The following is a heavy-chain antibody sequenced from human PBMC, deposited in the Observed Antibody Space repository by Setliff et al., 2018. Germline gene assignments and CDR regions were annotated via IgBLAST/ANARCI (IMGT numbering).Heavy chain of an antibody. CDR2: INPRTGVT. CDR1: GYTLTNYY. V-gene: IGHV1-2*02. D-gene: IGHD3-10*01. Sequence: ASVKVSCKASGYTLTNYYIHWVRQAPGQGLEWLGWINPRTGVTNYARKFQGRVTMTRDTSITTVYMDLGRLRSDDTAVYYCARGTDYHGSGSYWAKDVWGKGTTVTVSS. CDR3: ARGTDYHGSGSYWAKDV. J-gene: IGHJ6*04.